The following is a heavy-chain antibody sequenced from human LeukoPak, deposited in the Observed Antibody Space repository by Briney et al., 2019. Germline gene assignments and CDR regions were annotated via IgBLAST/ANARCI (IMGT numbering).Heavy chain of an antibody. CDR3: ATVWNFNWNYLDY. J-gene: IGHJ4*02. CDR2: FDPEDGET. D-gene: IGHD1-20*01. V-gene: IGHV1-24*01. Sequence: GASVKVSCKVSGYTLTELSMHWVRQAPGKGLEWMGGFDPEDGETIYAQTFQGRVTMTEDTSTDTAYMELSSLRSEDTAVYYCATVWNFNWNYLDYWGQGTLVTVSS. CDR1: GYTLTELS.